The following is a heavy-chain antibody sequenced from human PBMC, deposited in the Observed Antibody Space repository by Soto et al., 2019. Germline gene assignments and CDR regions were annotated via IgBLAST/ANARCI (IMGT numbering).Heavy chain of an antibody. CDR1: GFTFSSYA. CDR2: ISGSGGST. J-gene: IGHJ6*02. V-gene: IGHV3-23*01. D-gene: IGHD4-17*01. Sequence: GGSLRLSCAASGFTFSSYAMSWVRQAPGKGLEWVSAISGSGGSTYYADSVKGRFTISRDNSKNTLYLQMNSLRAEDTAVYYCAKGRALATVTRRVYYYYGMDVWGQGTTVTVSS. CDR3: AKGRALATVTRRVYYYYGMDV.